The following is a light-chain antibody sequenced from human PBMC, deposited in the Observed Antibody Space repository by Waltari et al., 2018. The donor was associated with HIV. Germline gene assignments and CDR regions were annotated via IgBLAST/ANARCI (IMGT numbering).Light chain of an antibody. J-gene: IGLJ2*01. Sequence: QSALTQPPSAYGSPGQSVTISCTGTSSDVGGNNYVSWYQQYPGKSPRLMIYEVYKRPSGVPHRFSGSKSGNTASLTVSGLQAEDEANYYCSSYAGINTYVLFGGGTKLTVL. CDR3: SSYAGINTYVL. CDR1: SSDVGGNNY. V-gene: IGLV2-8*01. CDR2: EVY.